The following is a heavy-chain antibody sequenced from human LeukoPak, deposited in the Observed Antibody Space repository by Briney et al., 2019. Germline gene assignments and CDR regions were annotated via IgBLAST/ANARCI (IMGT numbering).Heavy chain of an antibody. J-gene: IGHJ4*02. CDR3: ARIYLSGGGYDSLDY. Sequence: SGPVLVKPTETLTLTFTVSGFSLSNARMGVSCIRQPPGKALEWLAPIFSNDEKSYSTSLKSRLTISKDTSKSQVVLTMTNMDPVDTATYNCARIYLSGGGYDSLDYWGQGTLVTVSS. V-gene: IGHV2-26*01. CDR2: IFSNDEK. D-gene: IGHD5-12*01. CDR1: GFSLSNARMG.